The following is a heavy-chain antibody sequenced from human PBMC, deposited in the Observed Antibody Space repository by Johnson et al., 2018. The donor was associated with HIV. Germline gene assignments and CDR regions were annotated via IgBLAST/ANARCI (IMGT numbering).Heavy chain of an antibody. CDR3: ARLGIAAARGAFDI. CDR2: ISSSGSII. D-gene: IGHD6-13*01. CDR1: GFTVNSNY. Sequence: VQLVESGGGLVQPGGSLRLSCAASGFTVNSNYMSWVRQAPGKGLEWVSYISSSGSIIYYADSVKGRFTISRDNAKNSLYLQMNSLRAEDTAVYYCARLGIAAARGAFDIWGQGTMVTVSS. V-gene: IGHV3-11*04. J-gene: IGHJ3*02.